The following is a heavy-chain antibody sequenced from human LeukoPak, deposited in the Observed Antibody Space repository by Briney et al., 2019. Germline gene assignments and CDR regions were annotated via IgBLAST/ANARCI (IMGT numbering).Heavy chain of an antibody. CDR1: GLSVSSNY. J-gene: IGHJ4*02. V-gene: IGHV3-66*01. CDR3: ARDRWQQPDY. D-gene: IGHD6-13*01. CDR2: IYRDGSS. Sequence: PGGSLRLSCVASGLSVSSNYMSWVRQAPGKGLEWVSVIYRDGSSYYADSVKGRFTISRDNSENTLYLQMNSLRAEDTAVYYCARDRWQQPDYWGQGTLVTVSS.